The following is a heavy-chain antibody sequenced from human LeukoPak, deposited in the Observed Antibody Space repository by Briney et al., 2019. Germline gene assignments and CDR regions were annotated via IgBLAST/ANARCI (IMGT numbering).Heavy chain of an antibody. V-gene: IGHV3-23*01. Sequence: LGGSVTLFCATSGFTCSSSAMSGVRQPPGKGLAWVSTISGSGGGTYYADSVNGRFTISRDNSKNTLYLQMNSLRAEDTAVFYCGKLFYSAGSYHFDYWGQGTLVTVSS. CDR2: ISGSGGGT. CDR3: GKLFYSAGSYHFDY. CDR1: GFTCSSSA. J-gene: IGHJ4*02. D-gene: IGHD3-10*01.